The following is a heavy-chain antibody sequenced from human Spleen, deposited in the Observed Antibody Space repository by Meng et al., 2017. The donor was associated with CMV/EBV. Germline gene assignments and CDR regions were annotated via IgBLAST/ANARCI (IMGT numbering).Heavy chain of an antibody. Sequence: LSLTCAASGFTFSNYVMNWVRQAPGKGLEWVAAISGSGGRTYFAYSVKGRFAISRDNSKNTVYLQMNSLGAEDTAMYYCARDPTILSKWGQGTLVTVSS. D-gene: IGHD2-21*01. CDR2: ISGSGGRT. CDR1: GFTFSNYV. V-gene: IGHV3-23*01. J-gene: IGHJ4*02. CDR3: ARDPTILSK.